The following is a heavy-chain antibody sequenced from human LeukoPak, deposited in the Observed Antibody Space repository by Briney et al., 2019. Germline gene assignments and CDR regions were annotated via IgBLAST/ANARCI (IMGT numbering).Heavy chain of an antibody. CDR2: ISSSSSTI. J-gene: IGHJ4*02. CDR3: ARGQVYDFWSGYNYYFDY. CDR1: GFTFSSYS. Sequence: GGSLRLSCAASGFTFSSYSMNWVRQAPGKGLEWVSYISSSSSTIYYADSVKGRFTISRDNAKNSLYLQMNSLRAEDTAVYYCARGQVYDFWSGYNYYFDYWGQGTLVTVSS. D-gene: IGHD3-3*01. V-gene: IGHV3-48*01.